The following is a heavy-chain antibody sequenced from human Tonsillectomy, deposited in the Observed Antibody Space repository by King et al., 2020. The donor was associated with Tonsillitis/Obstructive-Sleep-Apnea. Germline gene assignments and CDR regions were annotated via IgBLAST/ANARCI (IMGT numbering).Heavy chain of an antibody. V-gene: IGHV5-10-1*03. J-gene: IGHJ6*02. CDR2: IDPSDSYT. CDR1: GYSFTSYW. Sequence: VQLVESGAEVKKPGESLRISCKGSGYSFTSYWITWVRQMPGKGLEWMGRIDPSDSYTNYSPSFQGHVTISGDKSISTAYLQWSTLKASDTAMYYCARHGERNTHGLENCYYFGMDVWGQGTPVTVSS. D-gene: IGHD3-10*01. CDR3: ARHGERNTHGLENCYYFGMDV.